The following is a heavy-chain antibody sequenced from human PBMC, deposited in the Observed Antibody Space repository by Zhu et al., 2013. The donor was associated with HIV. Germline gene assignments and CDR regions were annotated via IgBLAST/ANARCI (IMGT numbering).Heavy chain of an antibody. CDR3: AKDGVDYGSGHYYYYYMDV. D-gene: IGHD3-10*01. V-gene: IGHV3-74*01. J-gene: IGHJ6*03. Sequence: EVQLVESGGGLVQPGGSLRLSCAASGFTFSNYWMHWVRQAPGKGLVWVSRINSDGSSTSYADSVKGRFTISRDNSKNSLYLQMNSLRTEDTALYYCAKDGVDYGSGHYYYYYMDVWGKGTTVTVSS. CDR1: GFTFSNYW. CDR2: INSDGSST.